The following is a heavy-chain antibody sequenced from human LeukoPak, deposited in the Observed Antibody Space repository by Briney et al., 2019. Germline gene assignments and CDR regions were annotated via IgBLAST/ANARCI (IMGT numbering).Heavy chain of an antibody. CDR3: ARGSGETGGYYYVY. J-gene: IGHJ4*02. D-gene: IGHD3-22*01. Sequence: SVKVSCKASGGSFSRYAISWVRQAPGQGLEWMGGIIPIFGTANYAQKFQGRVTITAEESTRTAYMELRTLRSEDTAIYYCARGSGETGGYYYVYWGRGTPVTVSS. CDR1: GGSFSRYA. CDR2: IIPIFGTA. V-gene: IGHV1-69*01.